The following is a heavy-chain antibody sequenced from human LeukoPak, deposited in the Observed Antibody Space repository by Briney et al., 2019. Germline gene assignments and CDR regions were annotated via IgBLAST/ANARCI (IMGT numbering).Heavy chain of an antibody. J-gene: IGHJ4*02. CDR3: ARHSNYYDSSGYYYYFDY. V-gene: IGHV5-10-1*01. CDR1: GYSFTCYW. D-gene: IGHD3-22*01. Sequence: GESLKISCKGSGYSFTCYWISWVRQMPGKGLEWMGRIDPSDSYTNYSPSFQGHVTISADKPISTAYLQWSSLKASDTAMYYCARHSNYYDSSGYYYYFDYWGQGTLVTVSS. CDR2: IDPSDSYT.